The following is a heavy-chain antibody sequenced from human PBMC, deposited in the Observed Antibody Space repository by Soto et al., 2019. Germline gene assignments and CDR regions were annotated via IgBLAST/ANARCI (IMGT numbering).Heavy chain of an antibody. D-gene: IGHD6-13*01. J-gene: IGHJ6*03. Sequence: QVQLVQSGPEVKKPGTSVKVSCKTSGYGFSNYVVSRVRQAPGQGLEWVGRVDPDNVHTKYAQKLQGRVTMATDTATNTAYMELRSLTFDDTAVYYCARGAASGYSYFYYMDVWGKGTTVTVSS. CDR3: ARGAASGYSYFYYMDV. CDR1: GYGFSNYV. CDR2: VDPDNVHT. V-gene: IGHV1-18*01.